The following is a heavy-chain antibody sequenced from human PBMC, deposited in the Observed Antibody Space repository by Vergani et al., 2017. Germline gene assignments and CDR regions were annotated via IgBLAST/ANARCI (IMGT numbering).Heavy chain of an antibody. CDR2: SSSDGRFE. J-gene: IGHJ4*01. V-gene: IGHV3-30*04. CDR1: GFTLTGYA. Sequence: QVQLVESGGGVVQPGRSLRLSCVASGFTLTGYAMHWVRQAPGKGLEWVAVSSSDGRFEDYAESVKGRFSISRDNSKNTLYMEMNSLRADDTAVYFCEIYSFGLVVLQFWGQGTMVTVSS. D-gene: IGHD3/OR15-3a*01. CDR3: EIYSFGLVVLQF.